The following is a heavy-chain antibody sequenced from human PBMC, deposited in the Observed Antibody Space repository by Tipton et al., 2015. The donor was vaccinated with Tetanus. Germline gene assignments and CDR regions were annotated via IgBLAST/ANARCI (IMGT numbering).Heavy chain of an antibody. D-gene: IGHD3-10*01. J-gene: IGHJ6*02. V-gene: IGHV4-34*01. Sequence: TLSLTCAVSGGSSSSFYWSWIRQPPGKGLEWIGEINHRGGITYNPSLKSRVTISEDRSKNQISLRLRSVTAADTAVYYCARVKGTYNHYGLDVWGQGTTVTVAS. CDR2: INHRGGI. CDR1: GGSSSSFY. CDR3: ARVKGTYNHYGLDV.